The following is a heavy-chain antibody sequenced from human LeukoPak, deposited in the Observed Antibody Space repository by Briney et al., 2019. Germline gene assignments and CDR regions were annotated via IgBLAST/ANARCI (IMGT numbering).Heavy chain of an antibody. CDR3: ARLPYDILTGRDYYMDV. CDR1: GFTFSSYS. Sequence: GGSLRLSCAASGFTFSSYSMNWVRQAPGKGLEWVSSISSSSSYIYYADSVKRRFTISRDNAKNSLYLQMNSLRAEDTAVYYCARLPYDILTGRDYYMDVWGKGTTVTVSS. CDR2: ISSSSSYI. J-gene: IGHJ6*03. D-gene: IGHD3-9*01. V-gene: IGHV3-21*01.